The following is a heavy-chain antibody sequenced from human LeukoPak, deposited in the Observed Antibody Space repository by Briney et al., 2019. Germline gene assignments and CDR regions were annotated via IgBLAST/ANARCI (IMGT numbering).Heavy chain of an antibody. CDR3: ARGGYSGYFFDY. Sequence: GGSLRLSCAASGFTVSSNYMNWVRQAPGKGLEWVSVIYSGGMTYYTDSVKGRFTISRDNSKNTLYLQMNSLRADDTAVYYCARGGYSGYFFDYWGQGTLVTVSS. CDR1: GFTVSSNY. V-gene: IGHV3-53*01. CDR2: IYSGGMT. J-gene: IGHJ4*02. D-gene: IGHD5-12*01.